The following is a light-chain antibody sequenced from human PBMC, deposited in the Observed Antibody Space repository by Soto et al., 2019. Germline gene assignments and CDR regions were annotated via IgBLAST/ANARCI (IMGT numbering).Light chain of an antibody. CDR2: GNS. V-gene: IGLV1-40*01. J-gene: IGLJ2*01. Sequence: QSVLTQPPSVSGAPGQRVTISCXXXXXNIGAGYDVHWYQQLPGTAPKLLIYGNSNRPSGVPDRFSGSKSGTSASLAITGLQAEDEADYYCQSYDSSLSAVVFGGGTKVTVL. CDR1: XXNIGAGYD. CDR3: QSYDSSLSAVV.